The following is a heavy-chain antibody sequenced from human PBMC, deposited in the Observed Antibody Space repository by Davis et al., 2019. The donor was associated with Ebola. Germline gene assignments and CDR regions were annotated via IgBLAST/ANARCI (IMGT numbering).Heavy chain of an antibody. V-gene: IGHV3-20*04. CDR1: GFTFDDYG. Sequence: LGGSLRLSCAASGFTFDDYGMSWVRQAPGKGLEWVSGINWNGGSTGYADSVKGRFTISRDNAKNSLYLQMNSLRAEDTALYYCARGYSSSSYYYYGMDVWGQGTTVTVSS. D-gene: IGHD6-6*01. CDR2: INWNGGST. CDR3: ARGYSSSSYYYYGMDV. J-gene: IGHJ6*02.